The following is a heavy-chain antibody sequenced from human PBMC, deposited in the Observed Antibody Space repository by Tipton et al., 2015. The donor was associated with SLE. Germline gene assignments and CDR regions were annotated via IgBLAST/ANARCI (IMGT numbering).Heavy chain of an antibody. CDR1: GGSISSSSYY. J-gene: IGHJ4*02. CDR3: ATTYDTFPAYFDY. Sequence: LRLSCTVSGGSISSSSYYWGWVHQPPGKGLEWIGSIYYSGSTYYNPSLKSRVTISVDTSKNQFSLKLSSVTAADTAVYYCATTYDTFPAYFDYWGQGTLVTVSS. CDR2: IYYSGST. V-gene: IGHV4-39*07. D-gene: IGHD3-22*01.